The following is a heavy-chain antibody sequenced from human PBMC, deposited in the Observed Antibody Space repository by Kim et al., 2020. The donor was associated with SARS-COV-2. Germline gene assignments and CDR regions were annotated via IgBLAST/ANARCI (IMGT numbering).Heavy chain of an antibody. D-gene: IGHD2-15*01. J-gene: IGHJ4*02. CDR1: GFTFSGNA. Sequence: GGSLRLSCAVSGFTFSGNAMSWVRQAPGKGLEWFSDISGGGDRTYYADSVKGRFTISRDNSKNTLFLQMNSLRAEDTAVYFCAGHGSSSYCGQGTLVTVS. CDR3: AGHGSSSY. CDR2: ISGGGDRT. V-gene: IGHV3-23*01.